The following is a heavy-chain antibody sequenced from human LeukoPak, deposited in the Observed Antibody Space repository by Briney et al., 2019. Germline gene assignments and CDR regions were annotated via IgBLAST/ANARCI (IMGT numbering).Heavy chain of an antibody. CDR3: TRVRALAAAGTGARYFQD. V-gene: IGHV1-2*02. CDR2: SNPSSGGT. Sequence: ASVTVSCKSSGYTFSNYHIHWLRQATGQGLEWMGWSNPSSGGTNYAEKFHGRVTMTRDTSTNTAYMELSRPRSDDTAVYFCTRVRALAAAGTGARYFQDWGQGTLVTVSS. CDR1: GYTFSNYH. D-gene: IGHD6-13*01. J-gene: IGHJ1*01.